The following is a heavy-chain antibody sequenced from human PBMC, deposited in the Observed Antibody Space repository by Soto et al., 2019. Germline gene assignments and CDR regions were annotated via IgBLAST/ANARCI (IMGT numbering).Heavy chain of an antibody. D-gene: IGHD2-2*01. CDR1: GFTFSNYW. J-gene: IGHJ4*02. CDR3: ARVETCSSTSCYSVFDY. CDR2: INSDGSST. V-gene: IGHV3-74*01. Sequence: EVQLVESGGALVQPGGSLRLSCAASGFTFSNYWMHWVRQAPGKGLVWVSRINSDGSSTNYADSAKGRFTISRAHTKNTLYLQMNSLRAEDTAVYYCARVETCSSTSCYSVFDYWGQGTLVTVSS.